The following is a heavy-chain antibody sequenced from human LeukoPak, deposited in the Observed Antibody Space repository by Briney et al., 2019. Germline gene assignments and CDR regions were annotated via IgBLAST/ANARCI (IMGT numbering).Heavy chain of an antibody. Sequence: PGGSLRLSCAASGFTFTNYGFHWVRQAPGKGLEWVALISHDGNNEYYADSVKGRFATPRDDSKNTLYLQMNSLRAEDTAVYYCAKDPSLRVTLPVWGQGTLVTVSS. D-gene: IGHD2-21*02. CDR3: AKDPSLRVTLPV. J-gene: IGHJ4*02. V-gene: IGHV3-30*18. CDR1: GFTFTNYG. CDR2: ISHDGNNE.